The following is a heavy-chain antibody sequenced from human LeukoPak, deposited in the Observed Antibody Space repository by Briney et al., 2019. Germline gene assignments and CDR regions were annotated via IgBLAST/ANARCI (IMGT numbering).Heavy chain of an antibody. CDR3: ARRDFWSGYLAA. J-gene: IGHJ5*02. D-gene: IGHD3-3*01. V-gene: IGHV4-59*01. Sequence: SETRSFTCTVPGGAISTYYWSWIRQSPGKGLDWIGYIYYSGSTNYNPSLKSPLTISGDTSKNQFSLKLSSVTAADTAVYYCARRDFWSGYLAAWGQGTLVTVSS. CDR2: IYYSGST. CDR1: GGAISTYY.